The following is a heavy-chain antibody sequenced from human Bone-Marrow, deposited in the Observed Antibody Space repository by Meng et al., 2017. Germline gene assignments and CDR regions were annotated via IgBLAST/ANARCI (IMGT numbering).Heavy chain of an antibody. D-gene: IGHD3-10*01. J-gene: IGHJ4*02. CDR2: ISYDGSNK. CDR1: GFTFSSYA. Sequence: GGSLRLSCAASGFTFSSYAMHWVRQAPGKGLEWVAVISYDGSNKYYADSVKGRFTISRDNSKNTLYLQMNSLRAEDTAVYYCARAKVRGVIITTFDYWAQGTLVTVSS. V-gene: IGHV3-30*04. CDR3: ARAKVRGVIITTFDY.